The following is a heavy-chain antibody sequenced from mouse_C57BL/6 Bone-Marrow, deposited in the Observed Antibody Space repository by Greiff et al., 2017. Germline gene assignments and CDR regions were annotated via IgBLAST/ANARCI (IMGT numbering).Heavy chain of an antibody. J-gene: IGHJ4*01. CDR2: IYPGDGDT. Sequence: VQLQQSGPELVKPGASVKISCKASGYAFSSSWMNWVKQRPGKGLEWIGRIYPGDGDTNYNGKFKGKATHTADKSSRTAYMQLSSLTSEDSAVYICAFDYDNYPYAMDYWGQGTSVTVSS. D-gene: IGHD2-1*01. V-gene: IGHV1-82*01. CDR3: AFDYDNYPYAMDY. CDR1: GYAFSSSW.